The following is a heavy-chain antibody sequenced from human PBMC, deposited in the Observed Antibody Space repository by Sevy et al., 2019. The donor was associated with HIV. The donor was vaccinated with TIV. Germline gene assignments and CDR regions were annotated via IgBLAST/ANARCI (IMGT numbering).Heavy chain of an antibody. CDR2: ISYDKVNT. D-gene: IGHD3-16*01. V-gene: IGHV3-30*04. J-gene: IGHJ4*02. CDR3: ARDGGGDYFDY. Sequence: GGSLRLSCAASGFCFSRYAMHWISQAPGKGLEYVAVISYDKVNTYHSDSVKGRFTISRDNSKNTLYLQMNSLRPEDTAVYYCARDGGGDYFDYWGQGTLVTVSS. CDR1: GFCFSRYA.